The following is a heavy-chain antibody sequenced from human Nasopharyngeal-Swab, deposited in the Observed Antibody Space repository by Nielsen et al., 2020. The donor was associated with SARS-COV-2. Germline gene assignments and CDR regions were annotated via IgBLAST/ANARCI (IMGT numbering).Heavy chain of an antibody. V-gene: IGHV7-4-1*02. CDR1: GDTVTSYA. Sequence: SVSVYSRATGDTVTSYALNWVRQAPGQGLEWMGWVNTNTGNPTYAQGFTGRFVFSLDTSVSTAYLQISSLKAEDTAVYYCARARGQPHNYYYYGIDVWGQGTTVTVSS. J-gene: IGHJ6*02. CDR2: VNTNTGNP. CDR3: ARARGQPHNYYYYGIDV.